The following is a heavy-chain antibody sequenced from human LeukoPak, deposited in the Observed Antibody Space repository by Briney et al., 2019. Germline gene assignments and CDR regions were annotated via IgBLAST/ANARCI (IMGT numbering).Heavy chain of an antibody. CDR1: GGTFSSYA. D-gene: IGHD2-8*01. V-gene: IGHV1-69*05. CDR2: IIPIFGTA. Sequence: SVKVSCKASGGTFSSYAISWVRQAPGQGLEWMGRIIPIFGTANYAQKFQGRVTITTDESTSTAYMELSSLRSEDTAVYYCAAFPNCTNGVCFDYWGQGTLVTVSS. J-gene: IGHJ4*02. CDR3: AAFPNCTNGVCFDY.